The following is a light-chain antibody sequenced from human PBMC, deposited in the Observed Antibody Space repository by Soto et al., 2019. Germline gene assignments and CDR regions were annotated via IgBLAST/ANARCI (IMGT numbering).Light chain of an antibody. J-gene: IGKJ4*01. CDR3: QQRANWTLT. CDR2: DAS. Sequence: EIVLTQSPATVSLSPGERVTLSCRASQYVNIYLAWYQQKPGQAPRLLIYDASNRDTGVPARFSGSGSGTDLTLTISSLEYEDFAVYYCQQRANWTLTFGGGTKVEIK. V-gene: IGKV3-11*01. CDR1: QYVNIY.